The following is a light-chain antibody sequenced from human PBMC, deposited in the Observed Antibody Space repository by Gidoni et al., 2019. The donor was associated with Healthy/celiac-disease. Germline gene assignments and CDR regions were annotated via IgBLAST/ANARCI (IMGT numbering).Light chain of an antibody. V-gene: IGKV1-39*01. CDR2: AAS. Sequence: DIQMTQSPSSLSASVGDRVTITCRASQSISSYLNWYQQKPGKAPQLLIYAASSLQSGVPSRFSGSGSGTDLTLTISRLQPEDVATYYCRQSYSTPYTFGQGTKLEIK. J-gene: IGKJ2*01. CDR3: RQSYSTPYT. CDR1: QSISSY.